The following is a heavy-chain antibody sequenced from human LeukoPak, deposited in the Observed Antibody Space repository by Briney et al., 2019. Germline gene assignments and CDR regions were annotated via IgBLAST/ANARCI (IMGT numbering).Heavy chain of an antibody. Sequence: PGGSLRLSCAASGFTFSSYGMHWVRQAPGKGLEWVAVTSHDGVNKDYADSVKGRFTISRDNSKNTLYLQMNSLRAEDTAMYYCARSQWKRITIFGVVPLGYWGQGTLVTVSS. CDR1: GFTFSSYG. J-gene: IGHJ4*02. CDR2: TSHDGVNK. D-gene: IGHD3-3*01. CDR3: ARSQWKRITIFGVVPLGY. V-gene: IGHV3-30*03.